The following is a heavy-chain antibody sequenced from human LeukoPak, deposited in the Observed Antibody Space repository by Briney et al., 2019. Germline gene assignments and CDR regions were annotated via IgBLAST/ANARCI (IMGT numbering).Heavy chain of an antibody. J-gene: IGHJ4*02. CDR3: ARDLVYYDSSGYYAYYFDY. D-gene: IGHD3-22*01. V-gene: IGHV4-39*07. CDR1: GGSISSSSYY. Sequence: PSETLSLTCTVSGGSISSSSYYWGWIRQPPGKGLEWIGRIYTSGSTNYNPSLKSRVTISVDTSKNQSSLKLSSVTAADTAVYYCARDLVYYDSSGYYAYYFDYWGQGTLVTVSS. CDR2: IYTSGST.